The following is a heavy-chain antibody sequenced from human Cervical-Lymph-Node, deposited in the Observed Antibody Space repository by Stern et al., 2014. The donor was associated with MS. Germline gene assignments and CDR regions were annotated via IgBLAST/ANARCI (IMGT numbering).Heavy chain of an antibody. V-gene: IGHV4-59*01. CDR3: ARGRGSF. Sequence: VQLQESGPGLVKPSETLSLTCTVSGVSLHNYYWSWIRQPPGKGLEWIGYAHYNGSTNYNPSLRSRVTISVDTSKNQFSLNLTSVTAADTAVYFCARGRGSFWGQGTLVTVSS. D-gene: IGHD6-25*01. CDR1: GVSLHNYY. J-gene: IGHJ4*02. CDR2: AHYNGST.